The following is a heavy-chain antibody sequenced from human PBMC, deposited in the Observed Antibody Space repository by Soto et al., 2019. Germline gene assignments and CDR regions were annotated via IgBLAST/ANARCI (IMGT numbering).Heavy chain of an antibody. V-gene: IGHV3-30-3*01. Sequence: GGSLRLSCAASGFTFSSYAMHWVRQAPGKGLEWVAVISYDGSNKYYADSVKGRFTISRDNSKNTLYLQMNSLRAEDTAVYYCARDTGPRDWNYYYYYGMDGWGQGTTVTVSS. D-gene: IGHD1-1*01. CDR1: GFTFSSYA. CDR2: ISYDGSNK. CDR3: ARDTGPRDWNYYYYYGMDG. J-gene: IGHJ6*02.